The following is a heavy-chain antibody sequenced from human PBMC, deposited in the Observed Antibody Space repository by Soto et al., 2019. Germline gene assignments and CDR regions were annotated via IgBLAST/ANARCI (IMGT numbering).Heavy chain of an antibody. J-gene: IGHJ5*02. CDR2: ISAYNGNT. Sequence: GTLTVSCIPSRYTFSSYDISWVRQAPGHGIEWMGWISAYNGNTNYAQKLQGRVTMTTDTSTSTAPMELRSLRSDDTAVYYCARAWGITMVRAFDPWGQGTLVTVSS. V-gene: IGHV1-18*01. D-gene: IGHD3-10*01. CDR1: RYTFSSYD. CDR3: ARAWGITMVRAFDP.